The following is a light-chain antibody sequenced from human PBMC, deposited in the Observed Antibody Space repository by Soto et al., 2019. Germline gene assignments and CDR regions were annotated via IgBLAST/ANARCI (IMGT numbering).Light chain of an antibody. Sequence: DIQITHSPSSLAASVGDRVTITFQASQDISNYLNWYQQKPGKAPKLLIYDASNLETGVPSRFSGSGSGTEFTLTVSSLLSEDFALYYCQKYNNWPINCGQGTRREIK. CDR3: QKYNNWPIN. V-gene: IGKV1-33*01. CDR2: DAS. J-gene: IGKJ5*01. CDR1: QDISNY.